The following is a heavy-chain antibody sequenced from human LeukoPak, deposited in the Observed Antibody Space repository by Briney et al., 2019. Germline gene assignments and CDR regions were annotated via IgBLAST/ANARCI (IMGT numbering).Heavy chain of an antibody. CDR3: AKGFDY. CDR1: GFTFSTYG. J-gene: IGHJ4*02. V-gene: IGHV3-23*01. Sequence: PGGSLTLSCAASGFTFSTYGMGWLRQAPGKGLEWVSAISGSDGSTYYADSVKGRFTISRDNSKKTLYLQMDSLRAEDTAVYYCAKGFDYWGQGALVTVSS. CDR2: ISGSDGST.